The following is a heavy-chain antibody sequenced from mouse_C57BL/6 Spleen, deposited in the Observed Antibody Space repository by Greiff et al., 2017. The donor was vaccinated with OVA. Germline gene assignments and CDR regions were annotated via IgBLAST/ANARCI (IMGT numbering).Heavy chain of an antibody. CDR3: ARSYYGSSPWFAY. CDR1: SYAFSSYW. V-gene: IGHV1-80*01. CDR2: IYPGDGDT. Sequence: VQLQQSGAELVKPGASVKISCKASSYAFSSYWMNWVKQRPGKGLEWIGQIYPGDGDTNYNGKFKGKATLTADKSSSTAYMQLSSLTSEDSAVYFCARSYYGSSPWFAYWGQGTLVTVSA. D-gene: IGHD1-1*01. J-gene: IGHJ3*01.